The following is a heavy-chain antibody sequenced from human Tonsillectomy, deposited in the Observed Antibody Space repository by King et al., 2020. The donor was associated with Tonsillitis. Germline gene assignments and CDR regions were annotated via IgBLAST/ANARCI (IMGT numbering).Heavy chain of an antibody. V-gene: IGHV5-51*01. D-gene: IGHD5-24*01. CDR3: ARYGEMATTNFYY. CDR2: IYPGDSDT. CDR1: GYSFTNYW. Sequence: QLVQSGAEVKKPGESLKISCKGSGYSFTNYWIGWVRQMPGKGLEWMGSIYPGDSDTRYSPSFRGQVTISGDKSINTAYLQWSSLRASDTAMYYCARYGEMATTNFYYWGQGTLVTVSS. J-gene: IGHJ4*02.